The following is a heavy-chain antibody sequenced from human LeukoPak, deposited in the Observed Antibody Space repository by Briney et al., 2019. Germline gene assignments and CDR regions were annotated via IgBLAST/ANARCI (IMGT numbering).Heavy chain of an antibody. V-gene: IGHV4-61*02. Sequence: SQTLSLTCTVSGGSISSGSYYWSWIRQPAGKGLEWIGRIYTSGSTNYNPSLKSRVTISVDTSKNQFSLELSSVTATDTAVYFCATNRAGTYDRPFDIWGQGTMVTVSS. J-gene: IGHJ3*02. CDR1: GGSISSGSYY. CDR2: IYTSGST. D-gene: IGHD1-26*01. CDR3: ATNRAGTYDRPFDI.